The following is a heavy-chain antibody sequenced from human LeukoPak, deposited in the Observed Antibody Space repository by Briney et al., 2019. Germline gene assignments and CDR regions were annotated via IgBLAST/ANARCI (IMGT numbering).Heavy chain of an antibody. J-gene: IGHJ3*02. D-gene: IGHD6-13*01. CDR1: GFTFNNYG. CDR3: ARGGAAAGTDAFDI. Sequence: GGSLRLSCAASGFTFNNYGMXXVRQAPGKGLEXXAIISYDGSDKYYADSVKGRFTISRDNAKNSLYLQMNSLRAEDTAVYYCARGGAAAGTDAFDIWGQGTMVTVSS. V-gene: IGHV3-30*03. CDR2: ISYDGSDK.